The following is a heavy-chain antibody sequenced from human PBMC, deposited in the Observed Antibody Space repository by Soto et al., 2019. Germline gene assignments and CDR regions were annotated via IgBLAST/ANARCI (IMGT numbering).Heavy chain of an antibody. Sequence: EVQLLESGGGLVQPGGSLRLSCAASGFTFSSYAMSWVRQAPGKGLEWVSAISGSGGSTYYADSVKGRFTISRDNSKNTLYLQMHSLRAEATAVYYCAKDMSLTYYDFWSGYHTGFFDYWGQGTLVTVSS. D-gene: IGHD3-3*01. CDR2: ISGSGGST. V-gene: IGHV3-23*01. J-gene: IGHJ4*02. CDR3: AKDMSLTYYDFWSGYHTGFFDY. CDR1: GFTFSSYA.